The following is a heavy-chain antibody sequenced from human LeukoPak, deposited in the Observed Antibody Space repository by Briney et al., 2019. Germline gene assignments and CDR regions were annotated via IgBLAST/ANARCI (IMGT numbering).Heavy chain of an antibody. CDR2: IYTSGST. Sequence: SETLSLTCIVSGYSISSGYYWSWIRQPAGKGLEWIGRIYTSGSTNYNPSLKSRVTISVDTSKNQFSLKLSSVTAADTAVYYCAREVSWISGGFDYWGQGTLVTVSS. J-gene: IGHJ4*02. V-gene: IGHV4-61*02. D-gene: IGHD2-2*03. CDR3: AREVSWISGGFDY. CDR1: GYSISSGYY.